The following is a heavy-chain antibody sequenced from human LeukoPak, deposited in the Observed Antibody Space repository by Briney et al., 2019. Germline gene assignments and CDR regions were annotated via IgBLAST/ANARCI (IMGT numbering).Heavy chain of an antibody. CDR2: ISGSGGST. J-gene: IGHJ6*02. CDR1: GFTFSSYA. CDR3: AKRKMVRGVIID. V-gene: IGHV3-23*01. D-gene: IGHD3-10*01. Sequence: GGSLRLSCAAPGFTFSSYAMSGVRPAPGRGRGGVSAISGSGGSTYYADSVKGRFTISRDNSKNTLYLQMNSLRAEDTAVYYCAKRKMVRGVIIDWGQGTTVTVSS.